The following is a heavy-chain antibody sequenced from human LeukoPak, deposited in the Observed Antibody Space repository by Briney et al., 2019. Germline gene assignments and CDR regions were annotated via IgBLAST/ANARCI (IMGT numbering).Heavy chain of an antibody. Sequence: SETLSLTCAVYGGSFSGYYWSWIRHPPGKGLEGIGDINHSGSTNYNPSLKSRVTISVDTSKDQFSLKLSSVTAADTALYYCARGSSSFDPWAQGTLVTVSS. J-gene: IGHJ5*02. D-gene: IGHD6-19*01. CDR3: ARGSSSFDP. V-gene: IGHV4-34*01. CDR2: INHSGST. CDR1: GGSFSGYY.